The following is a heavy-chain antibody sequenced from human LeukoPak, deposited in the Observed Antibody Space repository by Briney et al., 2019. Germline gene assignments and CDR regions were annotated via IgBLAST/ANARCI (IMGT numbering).Heavy chain of an antibody. Sequence: SETLSLTCAVSGYSISSGDYWGWIWQPPGRGLEGIGTIYHSGSAYYNSSLKSRVTITVATSKNQFSLHLRSVTAQDKAIDDFARLLRGDPVDYWGQGTLVTVSS. CDR1: GYSISSGDY. D-gene: IGHD2-15*01. CDR3: ARLLRGDPVDY. J-gene: IGHJ4*02. CDR2: IYHSGSA. V-gene: IGHV4-38-2*01.